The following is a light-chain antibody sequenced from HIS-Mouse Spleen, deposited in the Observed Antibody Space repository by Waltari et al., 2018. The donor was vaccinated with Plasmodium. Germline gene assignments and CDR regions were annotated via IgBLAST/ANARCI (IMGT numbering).Light chain of an antibody. CDR3: QQYNNWSFT. CDR2: GAS. Sequence: DIVMTQSPATLSVSPGERATLSCRASQSVGSNLAWYQQKPGQAPRLLIYGASTRATGIPARFSGSGSGIEFTLTISSLQSEDFAVYYCQQYNNWSFTFGPGTKVDIK. J-gene: IGKJ3*01. CDR1: QSVGSN. V-gene: IGKV3-15*01.